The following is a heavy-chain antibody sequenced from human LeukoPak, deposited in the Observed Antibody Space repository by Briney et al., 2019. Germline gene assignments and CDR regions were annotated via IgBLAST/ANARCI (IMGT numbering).Heavy chain of an antibody. CDR1: GGSISSSSYY. CDR2: IYYSGST. CDR3: ARTDGGSGNWFDP. V-gene: IGHV4-39*01. J-gene: IGHJ5*02. D-gene: IGHD6-19*01. Sequence: SETLSLTCTVSGGSISSSSYYWGWIRQPPGKGLEWIGSIYYSGSTYYNPSLKSRVTISVDTSKNQFSLKLSSVTAADTAVYYCARTDGGSGNWFDPWGQGTLVTVSS.